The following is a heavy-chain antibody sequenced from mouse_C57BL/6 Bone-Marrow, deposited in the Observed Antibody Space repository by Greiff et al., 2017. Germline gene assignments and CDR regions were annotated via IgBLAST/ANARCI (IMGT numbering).Heavy chain of an antibody. CDR3: AREGSNYWYFDV. J-gene: IGHJ1*03. V-gene: IGHV1-18*01. CDR1: GYTFTDSN. Sequence: EVQLQQSGPELVKPGASVKIPCKASGYTFTDSNMDWVKQSHGKSLEWIGDINPNNGGTIYTQKFKGKATLTVAKSSSTAYMELRSLTSEDTAVYYCAREGSNYWYFDVWGTGTTVTVAS. D-gene: IGHD1-1*01. CDR2: INPNNGGT.